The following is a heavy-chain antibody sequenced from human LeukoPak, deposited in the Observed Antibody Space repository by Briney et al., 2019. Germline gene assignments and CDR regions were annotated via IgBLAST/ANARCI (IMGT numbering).Heavy chain of an antibody. CDR3: ARDQGNNYVRSYDAFDI. Sequence: SETLSLTCTVSGGSISSNNHYWGWIRQPPGKGLEWIGSIYYSGSTYYNPSLKSRVTISIDTSKSQISLKLSSVTAADTAVYSCARDQGNNYVRSYDAFDIWGPGTMVTVSP. J-gene: IGHJ3*02. V-gene: IGHV4-39*07. CDR1: GGSISSNNHY. CDR2: IYYSGST. D-gene: IGHD3-10*02.